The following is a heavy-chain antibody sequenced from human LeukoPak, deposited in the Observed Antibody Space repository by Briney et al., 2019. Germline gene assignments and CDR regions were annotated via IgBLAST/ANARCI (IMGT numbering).Heavy chain of an antibody. Sequence: SETLSLTCAVYGGSFSGYYWSWIRQPPGKGLEWIGEINHSGSTDYNPSLKSRVTISVDTSKNQFSLKLSSVTAADTAVYYCARRKPQLRFLGCFPNGFDPWGQGTLVTVSS. CDR2: INHSGST. CDR1: GGSFSGYY. V-gene: IGHV4-34*01. J-gene: IGHJ5*02. CDR3: ARRKPQLRFLGCFPNGFDP. D-gene: IGHD3-3*01.